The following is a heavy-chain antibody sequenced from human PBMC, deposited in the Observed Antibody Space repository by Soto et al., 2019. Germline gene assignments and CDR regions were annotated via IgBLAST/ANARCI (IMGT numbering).Heavy chain of an antibody. J-gene: IGHJ3*01. CDR1: GFSLTTRGMC. D-gene: IGHD6-13*01. Sequence: ASGPTLVNPTQTLTLTCTFSGFSLTTRGMCVSWIRQPPGKALEWLALIDWDDDKYYNTSLKTRLTISKGTSENQVVLTLSNLEHVDTGTYYCARPRPYSTSWEKNDAFDFWGQGTMVTVSS. CDR3: ARPRPYSTSWEKNDAFDF. V-gene: IGHV2-70*01. CDR2: IDWDDDK.